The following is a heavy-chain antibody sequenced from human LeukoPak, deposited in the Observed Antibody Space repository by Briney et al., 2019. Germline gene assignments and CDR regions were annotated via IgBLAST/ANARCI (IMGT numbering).Heavy chain of an antibody. J-gene: IGHJ4*02. CDR1: GGSISNYY. D-gene: IGHD1-26*01. CDR2: LYYSGST. V-gene: IGHV4-59*01. Sequence: KTSETLSLTCSVSGGSISNYYWSWIRQPPGKGLEWIGYLYYSGSTNSNPSLMSGVTMSVDTSKNQFSLKLRSVTDADAAVYYCARGEWDLLFDYWGQGTLVTVSS. CDR3: ARGEWDLLFDY.